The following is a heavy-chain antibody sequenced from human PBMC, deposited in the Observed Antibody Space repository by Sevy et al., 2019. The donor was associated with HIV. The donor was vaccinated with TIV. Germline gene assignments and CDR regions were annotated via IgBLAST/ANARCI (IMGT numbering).Heavy chain of an antibody. V-gene: IGHV3-30-3*01. Sequence: GSLRLSCAASGFTFSSYAMHWVRQAPGKGLEWVAVISYDGSNKYYADSVKGRFTISRDNSKNTLYLQMNSLRAEDTAVYYCARDPLVMATIGGYFDYWGQGTLVTVSS. J-gene: IGHJ4*02. CDR3: ARDPLVMATIGGYFDY. CDR1: GFTFSSYA. CDR2: ISYDGSNK. D-gene: IGHD2-21*01.